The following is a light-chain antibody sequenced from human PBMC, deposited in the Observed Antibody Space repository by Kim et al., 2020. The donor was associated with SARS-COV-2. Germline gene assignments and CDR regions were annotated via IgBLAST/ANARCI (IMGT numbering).Light chain of an antibody. CDR3: QNYIGAPYT. Sequence: GERVTITCRASQGIGDYLAWFQQKPGKVPKLLIYGASTLQSGVPSRFSGSGSGTDFILTISSLQPEDFATYYCQNYIGAPYTFGQGTKLEI. J-gene: IGKJ2*01. CDR1: QGIGDY. CDR2: GAS. V-gene: IGKV1-27*01.